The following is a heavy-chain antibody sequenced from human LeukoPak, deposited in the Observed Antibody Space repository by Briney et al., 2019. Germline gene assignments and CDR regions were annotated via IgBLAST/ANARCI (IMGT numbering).Heavy chain of an antibody. Sequence: SETLSLTCTVSGGSISSNSYYWAWIRQPPGRGLEWVGSIHYSGSTYYNPSLKSRVTISVDTSKNQFSLRLSSVTAADTAMYFCARGSGTYYVYNWFHPWGQGTLVTVSS. J-gene: IGHJ5*02. V-gene: IGHV4-39*07. D-gene: IGHD3-10*01. CDR2: IHYSGST. CDR3: ARGSGTYYVYNWFHP. CDR1: GGSISSNSYY.